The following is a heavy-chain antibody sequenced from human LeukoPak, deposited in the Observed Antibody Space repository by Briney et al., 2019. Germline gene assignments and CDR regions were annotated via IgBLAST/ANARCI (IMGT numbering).Heavy chain of an antibody. D-gene: IGHD2-2*01. CDR3: ARPNCRSTSCYGSDAFDI. CDR2: MNPNSGNT. J-gene: IGHJ3*02. Sequence: ASVKVSCKASGYTFTSYDINWVRQATGQGLEWMGWMNPNSGNTGYAQKFQGRVTMTRNTSISTAYMELSSLRSEDTAVYYCARPNCRSTSCYGSDAFDIWGQRTMVTVSS. CDR1: GYTFTSYD. V-gene: IGHV1-8*01.